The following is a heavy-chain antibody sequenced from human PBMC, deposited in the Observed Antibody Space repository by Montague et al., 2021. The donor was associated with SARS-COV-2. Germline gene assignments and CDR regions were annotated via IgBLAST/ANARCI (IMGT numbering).Heavy chain of an antibody. CDR1: GGSISSSNYY. D-gene: IGHD7-27*01. CDR2: IYFSGST. J-gene: IGHJ3*02. Sequence: SETLSLTCTVSGGSISSSNYYWDWIRQPPGKGLEWIGSIYFSGSTYYNPSLKSRVTISVDTSKNQFSLKLTSVTAADTAVYCCARGGGKGFPGDNTVGGFDIWGQGTMVTVSS. CDR3: ARGGGKGFPGDNTVGGFDI. V-gene: IGHV4-39*07.